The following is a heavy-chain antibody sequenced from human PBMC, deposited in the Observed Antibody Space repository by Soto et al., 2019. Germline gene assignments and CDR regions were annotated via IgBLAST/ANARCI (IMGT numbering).Heavy chain of an antibody. D-gene: IGHD2-2*01. Sequence: PGGSLRLSCAASGFTFSSYAMSWVRQAPGKGLEWVSAISGSGGSTYYADSVKGRFTISRDNSKNTLYLQMNSLRSEDTAVYYCARGYCSSTSCSYFYHGMAVWGQGTTVTVPS. CDR2: ISGSGGST. J-gene: IGHJ6*02. V-gene: IGHV3-23*01. CDR3: ARGYCSSTSCSYFYHGMAV. CDR1: GFTFSSYA.